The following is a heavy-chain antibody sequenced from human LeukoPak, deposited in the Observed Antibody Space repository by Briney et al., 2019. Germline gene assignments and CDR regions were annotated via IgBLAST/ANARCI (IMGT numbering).Heavy chain of an antibody. Sequence: GGSLRLSCAASGSTFSSYAMHWVRQAPGKGLEWVAVISYDGSNKYYADSVKGRFTISRDNSKNTLYLQMNSLRAEDTAVYYCARGRNEYCSGGSCHRGFDYWGQGTLVTVSS. CDR3: ARGRNEYCSGGSCHRGFDY. CDR2: ISYDGSNK. D-gene: IGHD2-15*01. CDR1: GSTFSSYA. V-gene: IGHV3-30-3*01. J-gene: IGHJ4*02.